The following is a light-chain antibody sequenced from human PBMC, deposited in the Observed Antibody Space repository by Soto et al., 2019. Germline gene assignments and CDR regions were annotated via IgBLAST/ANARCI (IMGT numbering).Light chain of an antibody. Sequence: DIVMTQSPDSLAVSLGERATINCKSSQSVLYSSNNKNYLAWYQQKPGQPPELLIYWASTRESGVPDRFRGSVSGTDFTLAISSLQAEDVAVYYCQHYYSTALTFGGGTKVEIK. J-gene: IGKJ4*01. CDR1: QSVLYSSNNKNY. CDR3: QHYYSTALT. CDR2: WAS. V-gene: IGKV4-1*01.